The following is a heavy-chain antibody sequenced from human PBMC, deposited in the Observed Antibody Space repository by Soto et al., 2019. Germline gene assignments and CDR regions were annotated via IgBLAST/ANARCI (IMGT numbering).Heavy chain of an antibody. D-gene: IGHD2-2*02. CDR1: GFTFSSYA. CDR3: AKDEPIGYCSSTSCYTPVDY. CDR2: ISGSGGST. J-gene: IGHJ4*02. Sequence: GGSLRLSCAASGFTFSSYAMSWVRQAPGKGLEWVSAISGSGGSTYYADSVKGRFTISRDNSKNTLYLQMNSLGAEDTAVYYCAKDEPIGYCSSTSCYTPVDYWGQGTLVTVSS. V-gene: IGHV3-23*01.